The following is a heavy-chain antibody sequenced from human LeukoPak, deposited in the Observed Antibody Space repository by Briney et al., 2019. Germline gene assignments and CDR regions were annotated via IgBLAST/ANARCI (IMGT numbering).Heavy chain of an antibody. CDR2: ISGSGDQT. D-gene: IGHD3-22*01. CDR1: GFTFSTYG. V-gene: IGHV3-23*01. J-gene: IGHJ4*02. Sequence: PGGSLRLSCAASGFTFSTYGMSWVRQAPGKGLEWVSAISGSGDQTYYADSVKGRFTFSRDNSKNTLYLQMNSLRAEDTAVYYCARSADVGGYDYWGQGTLVTVSS. CDR3: ARSADVGGYDY.